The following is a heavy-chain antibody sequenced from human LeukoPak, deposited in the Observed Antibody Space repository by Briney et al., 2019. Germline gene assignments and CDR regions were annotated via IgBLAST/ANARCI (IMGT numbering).Heavy chain of an antibody. CDR2: IRYDGSNK. J-gene: IGHJ3*02. V-gene: IGHV3-30*02. Sequence: GGSLRLSCAASGFTFSSYGMHWVRQAPGKRLEWVAFIRYDGSNKYYADSVKGRFTISRDNSKNTLYLQMNSLRAEDTAVYYCARVDCSSTSCYYSQGDAFDIWGQGTMVTVSS. CDR3: ARVDCSSTSCYYSQGDAFDI. CDR1: GFTFSSYG. D-gene: IGHD2-2*01.